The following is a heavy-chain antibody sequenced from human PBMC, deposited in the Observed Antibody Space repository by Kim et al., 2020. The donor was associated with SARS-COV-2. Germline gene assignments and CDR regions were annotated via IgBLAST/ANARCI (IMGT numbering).Heavy chain of an antibody. J-gene: IGHJ5*02. CDR1: GGTFSSYA. CDR3: VRGGVAAACSFDP. Sequence: SVKVSCKASGGTFSSYAISWVRQAPGQGLEWMGRIIPILGIANYAQKFQGRVTITADKSTSTAYMELSSLRSEDTAVYYCVRGGVAAACSFDPWGQGTLVTVSS. V-gene: IGHV1-69*04. D-gene: IGHD6-13*01. CDR2: IIPILGIA.